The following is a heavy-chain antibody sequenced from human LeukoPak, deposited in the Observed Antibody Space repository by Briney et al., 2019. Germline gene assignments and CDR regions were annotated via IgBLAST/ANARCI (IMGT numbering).Heavy chain of an antibody. CDR1: GGSFSGYY. V-gene: IGHV4-34*01. D-gene: IGHD3-10*01. CDR2: INHSGST. CDR3: ARRTLLWFGELFGRNWFDP. J-gene: IGHJ5*02. Sequence: SETLSLTCAVYGGSFSGYYWSWIRQPPGKGLEWIGEINHSGSTNYNPSHKSRATISVDTSKNQFSLELSSVTAADTAVYCCARRTLLWFGELFGRNWFDPWGQGTLVTVSS.